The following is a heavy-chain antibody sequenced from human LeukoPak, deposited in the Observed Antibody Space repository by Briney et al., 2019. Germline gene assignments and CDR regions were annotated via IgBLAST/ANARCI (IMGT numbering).Heavy chain of an antibody. CDR3: ARDRGRYSGYDWGVDY. CDR1: GGSVSRGSDY. D-gene: IGHD5-12*01. J-gene: IGHJ4*02. CDR2: IYTSGST. Sequence: PSETLSLTCTVSGGSVSRGSDYWSWIRQPAGKGLEWIGRIYTSGSTNYNPSLKSRVTISVDTSKNQFSLKLSSVTAADTAVYYCARDRGRYSGYDWGVDYWGQGTLVTVSS. V-gene: IGHV4-61*02.